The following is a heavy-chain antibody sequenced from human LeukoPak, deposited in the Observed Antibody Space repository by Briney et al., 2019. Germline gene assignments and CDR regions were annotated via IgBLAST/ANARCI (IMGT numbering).Heavy chain of an antibody. CDR2: INHSGST. CDR1: GGSFSGYY. CDR3: ARAGGSGWYRY. D-gene: IGHD6-19*01. V-gene: IGHV4-34*01. J-gene: IGHJ4*02. Sequence: SETLSLTCAVYGGSFSGYYWSWIRQPPGKGLEWIGEINHSGSTNYNPSLKSRVTISVDTSKNHFSLKLSSVTAADTAVYYCARAGGSGWYRYWGQGTLVTVSS.